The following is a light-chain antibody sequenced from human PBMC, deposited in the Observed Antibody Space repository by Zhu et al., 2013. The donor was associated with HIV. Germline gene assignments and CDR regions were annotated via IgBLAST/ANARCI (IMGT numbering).Light chain of an antibody. CDR2: LAS. CDR1: QGISSA. V-gene: IGKV1-13*02. CDR3: LQSNSYPRT. J-gene: IGKJ2*02. Sequence: AIQLTQSPSSLSASVGDRVTISCRASQGISSALVWYQQRPGKAPKLLIYLASTLQSGVPSRFSGTGSGTDFTLTISSLQPEDFATYYCLQSNSYPRTFGQGTRLEIK.